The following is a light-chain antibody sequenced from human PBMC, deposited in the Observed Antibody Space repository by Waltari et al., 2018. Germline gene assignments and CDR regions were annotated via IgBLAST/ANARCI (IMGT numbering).Light chain of an antibody. V-gene: IGLV3-21*04. CDR2: YDK. CDR1: DIGSKS. J-gene: IGLJ3*02. Sequence: SYVLSQPPSVSVAPGQTARISCGGSDIGSKSVQWYQQKAGQATLMILYYDKRRPSGMLDSFSGSNPVDTATLTITRAEAGDEADYYCHVWDSGIAQRVFGGGTTLTVL. CDR3: HVWDSGIAQRV.